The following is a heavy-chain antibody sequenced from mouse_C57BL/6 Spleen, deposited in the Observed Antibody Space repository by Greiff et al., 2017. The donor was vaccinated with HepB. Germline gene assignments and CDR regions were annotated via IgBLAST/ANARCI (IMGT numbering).Heavy chain of an antibody. D-gene: IGHD2-4*01. J-gene: IGHJ4*01. Sequence: QVQLQQPGAELVRPGSSVKLSCKASGYTFTSYWMDWVKQRPGQGLEWIGNIYPSDSETHYNQKFKDKATLTVDKSSSTAYMQLSSLTSEDSAVYYCARGYYDYLYAMDYWGQGTSVTVSS. CDR1: GYTFTSYW. CDR3: ARGYYDYLYAMDY. CDR2: IYPSDSET. V-gene: IGHV1-61*01.